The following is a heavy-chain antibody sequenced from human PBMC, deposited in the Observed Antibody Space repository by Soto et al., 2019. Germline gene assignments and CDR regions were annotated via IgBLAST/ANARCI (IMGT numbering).Heavy chain of an antibody. CDR2: IIPIFGTA. J-gene: IGHJ2*01. Sequence: QVQLVQSGAEVKKPGSSVKVSCKASGGTFSSYAISWVRQAPGQGLEWMGGIIPIFGTANYAQKFQGRVKITADESTSTAYMELSSLRSEDTAVYYCARVPNMAGDPWWYFDLWGRGTLVTVSS. CDR3: ARVPNMAGDPWWYFDL. V-gene: IGHV1-69*12. CDR1: GGTFSSYA. D-gene: IGHD6-19*01.